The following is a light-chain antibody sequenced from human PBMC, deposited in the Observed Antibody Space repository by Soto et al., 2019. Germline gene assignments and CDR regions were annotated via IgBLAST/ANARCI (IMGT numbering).Light chain of an antibody. CDR1: RSFASSY. V-gene: IGKV3-20*01. CDR3: HHYDSSPPYT. J-gene: IGKJ2*01. Sequence: DIVLTQSPATVSLSPGERATLSCRASRSFASSYLAWYQHKPGQGPRLLIYAASIRATGIPDRFIGRGSATDFTLTISGLEPDDSAVYYCHHYDSSPPYTFGQGTKLEIK. CDR2: AAS.